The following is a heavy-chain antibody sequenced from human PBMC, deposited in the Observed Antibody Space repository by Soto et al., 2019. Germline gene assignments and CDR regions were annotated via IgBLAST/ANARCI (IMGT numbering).Heavy chain of an antibody. J-gene: IGHJ4*02. V-gene: IGHV3-15*07. D-gene: IGHD2-21*01. CDR2: IKSKIYGETT. CDR1: GFTFENAW. Sequence: EVQLVESGGGLAKPGGSLRLSCAASGFTFENAWMNWVRQAPGKGLEWVGRIKSKIYGETTDYAAPVKGRFIISRDDSKNTRYLQMSSLKAEDTAVYYCTSGLIVVVAASRRAGYWGQGTLVTVSS. CDR3: TSGLIVVVAASRRAGY.